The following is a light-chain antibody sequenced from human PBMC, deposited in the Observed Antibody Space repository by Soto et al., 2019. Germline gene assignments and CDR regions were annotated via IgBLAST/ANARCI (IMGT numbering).Light chain of an antibody. Sequence: ETVLTQSPVTLSVSPGDRATLSCKASQSVTINLAWYHQRPGQGPRLLIFGASTRATGIPARFSGSGSDTEFTLTISSLQPEEFGNYYCQQYNKWPQTFGPGTKVDIK. CDR3: QQYNKWPQT. J-gene: IGKJ1*01. V-gene: IGKV3-15*01. CDR1: QSVTIN. CDR2: GAS.